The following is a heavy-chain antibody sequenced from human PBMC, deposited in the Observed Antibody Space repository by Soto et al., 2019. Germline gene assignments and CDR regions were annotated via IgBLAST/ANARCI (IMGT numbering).Heavy chain of an antibody. D-gene: IGHD2-15*01. CDR2: ISYDGSNK. J-gene: IGHJ6*02. CDR3: ARDNVVVVEEPDYYGMDV. Sequence: GGSLRLSCAASGFTFSSYAMHWVRQAPGKGLEWVAVISYDGSNKYYADSVKGRFTISRDNSKNTLYLQMNSLRAEDTAVYYCARDNVVVVEEPDYYGMDVWGQGTTVTVSS. V-gene: IGHV3-30-3*01. CDR1: GFTFSSYA.